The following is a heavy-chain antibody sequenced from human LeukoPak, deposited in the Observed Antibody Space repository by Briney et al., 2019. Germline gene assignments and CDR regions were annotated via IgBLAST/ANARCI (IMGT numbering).Heavy chain of an antibody. V-gene: IGHV1-18*01. J-gene: IGHJ4*02. Sequence: ASVRVSCKTSGYTFTTYGISWVRQAPGQGLEWMGWISAYNGNTNYAQKLQGRVTMTTDTSTSTAYMELRSLRSDDTAVYYCARDPSSSSWLPLYYFDYWGQGTLVTVSS. D-gene: IGHD6-13*01. CDR1: GYTFTTYG. CDR2: ISAYNGNT. CDR3: ARDPSSSSWLPLYYFDY.